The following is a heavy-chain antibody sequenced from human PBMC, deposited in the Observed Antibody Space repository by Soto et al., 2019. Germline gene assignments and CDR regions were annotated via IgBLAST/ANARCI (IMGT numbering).Heavy chain of an antibody. CDR3: ARDRYGNYYDSSGYYSYYFDY. CDR1: GFTFSSYA. V-gene: IGHV3-30-3*01. Sequence: PGGSLRLSCAASGFTFSSYAMHWVRQAPGKGLEWVAVISYDGSNKYYADSVKGRFTISRDNSKNTLYLQMNSLRAEDTAVYYCARDRYGNYYDSSGYYSYYFDYWGQGT. CDR2: ISYDGSNK. J-gene: IGHJ4*02. D-gene: IGHD3-22*01.